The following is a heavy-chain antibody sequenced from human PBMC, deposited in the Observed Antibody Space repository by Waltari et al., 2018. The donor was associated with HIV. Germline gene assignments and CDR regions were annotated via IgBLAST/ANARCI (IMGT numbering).Heavy chain of an antibody. J-gene: IGHJ4*02. CDR3: AKAPLRRSSVGGEGPSHFEY. CDR2: TSASGGTT. V-gene: IGHV3-23*01. D-gene: IGHD3-10*01. CDR1: GFTFGSFA. Sequence: EVQLLDSGGGWVQPGGSLRLYCAASGFTFGSFAMSWVRQAPGKGPEWVSGTSASGGTTYYADSVKGRFTISRDNSKNTLYLQMNRLRAEDTAVYYCAKAPLRRSSVGGEGPSHFEYWGQGTLVTVSS.